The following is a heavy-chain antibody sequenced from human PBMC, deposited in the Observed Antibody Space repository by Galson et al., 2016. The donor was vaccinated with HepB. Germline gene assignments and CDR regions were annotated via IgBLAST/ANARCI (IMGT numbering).Heavy chain of an antibody. D-gene: IGHD3-16*01. V-gene: IGHV1-2*02. J-gene: IGHJ6*02. CDR1: GYTFTGYY. CDR2: IDPNTGGT. CDR3: ARRGGGWMVGGYIGVGGGVYYYGMDV. Sequence: SVKVSCKASGYTFTGYYMHWVRQAPGQGLEWMGWIDPNTGGTNYAQKFQGRVTMTRDTSTSTAYMELNRLRSDDTAVYYCARRGGGWMVGGYIGVGGGVYYYGMDVWGQGTTVTVSS.